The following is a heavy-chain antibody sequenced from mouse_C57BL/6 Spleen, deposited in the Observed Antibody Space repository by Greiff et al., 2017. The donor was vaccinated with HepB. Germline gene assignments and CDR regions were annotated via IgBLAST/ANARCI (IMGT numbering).Heavy chain of an antibody. CDR1: GFTFSDYY. J-gene: IGHJ2*01. V-gene: IGHV5-16*01. Sequence: EVQLVESEGGLVQPGSSMKFSCTASGFTFSDYYMAWVRQVPEKGLEWVANINYDGSSTYYLDSLKSRFIISSNNAKNIPYLQMISLKSEDTATYYCARDRTGPFDYWGQGTTLTVSS. CDR2: INYDGSST. CDR3: ARDRTGPFDY. D-gene: IGHD4-1*01.